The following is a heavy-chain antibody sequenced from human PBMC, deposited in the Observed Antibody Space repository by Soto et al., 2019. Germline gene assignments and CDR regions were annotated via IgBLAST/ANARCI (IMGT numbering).Heavy chain of an antibody. V-gene: IGHV1-69*12. CDR2: IIPLFGVP. CDR3: ARAYSSGWSGDFDY. D-gene: IGHD6-19*01. CDR1: GGTFSSYA. Sequence: QVQLVQSGAEVKKPGSSVKVSCKSSGGTFSSYAINWVRQAPGQGLEWMGGIIPLFGVPNYAQKFQGRVTITAGDSTTTAYMALSRLRAEDTAVYYCARAYSSGWSGDFDYWDQGILVTVSS. J-gene: IGHJ4*02.